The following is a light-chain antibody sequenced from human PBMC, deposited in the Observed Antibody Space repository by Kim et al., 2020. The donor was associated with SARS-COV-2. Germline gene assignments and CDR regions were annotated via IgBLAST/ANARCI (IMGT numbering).Light chain of an antibody. Sequence: GQSVTISCSGSSSKLGSYDVFWYQHFPGTAPKLLIYDNNRRPSGVPDRFSGSRSGTSASLAISGLRSEDEADYYCAAWDDGLSGWVFGGGTQLTVL. CDR1: SSKLGSYD. CDR3: AAWDDGLSGWV. CDR2: DNN. V-gene: IGLV1-47*01. J-gene: IGLJ3*02.